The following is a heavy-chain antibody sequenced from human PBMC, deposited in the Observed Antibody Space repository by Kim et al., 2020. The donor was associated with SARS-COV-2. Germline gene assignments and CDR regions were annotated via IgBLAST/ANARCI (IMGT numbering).Heavy chain of an antibody. CDR3: ARGMYYYDSSGTARYFYY. J-gene: IGHJ4*03. CDR1: GGSISSYY. Sequence: SETLSLTCTVSGGSISSYYWSWIRQPPGKGLEWIGYIYYSGSTNYNPSLKSRVTISVDTSKNQFSLKLSSVTAADTAVYYRARGMYYYDSSGTARYFYY. D-gene: IGHD3-22*01. V-gene: IGHV4-59*01. CDR2: IYYSGST.